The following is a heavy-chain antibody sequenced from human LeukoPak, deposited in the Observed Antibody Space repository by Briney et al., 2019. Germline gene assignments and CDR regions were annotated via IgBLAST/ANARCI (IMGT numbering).Heavy chain of an antibody. Sequence: PGGSLRLSCAASGFTFSSYWMHWVRQAPGKGLVWVSRINSDGSSTTYADSVKGRFTISRDNAKNTLYLQMNSLRAEDTAVYYCAREYSTSWGKSCFDYWGQGTLVTVSS. J-gene: IGHJ4*02. D-gene: IGHD6-6*01. V-gene: IGHV3-74*01. CDR2: INSDGSST. CDR3: AREYSTSWGKSCFDY. CDR1: GFTFSSYW.